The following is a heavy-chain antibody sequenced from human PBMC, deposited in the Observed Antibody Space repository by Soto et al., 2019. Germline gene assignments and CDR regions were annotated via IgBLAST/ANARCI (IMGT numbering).Heavy chain of an antibody. CDR1: GFTFSDYD. Sequence: QVQLAESGGGLVEPGGYLRISCAASGFTFSDYDMSWIRQSPGKGLEWVSFVSSSGTTMYFAESVKGRFTISRDNAKNSLYLQMNSLRAEDTAVYYCARMGPRAARPSYWGQGTLVTVSS. J-gene: IGHJ4*02. CDR2: VSSSGTTM. CDR3: ARMGPRAARPSY. D-gene: IGHD6-6*01. V-gene: IGHV3-11*01.